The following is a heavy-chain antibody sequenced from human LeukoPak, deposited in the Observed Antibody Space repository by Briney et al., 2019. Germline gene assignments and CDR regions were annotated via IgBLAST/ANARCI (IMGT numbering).Heavy chain of an antibody. CDR2: INPTGGST. CDR1: GYTFTIYY. J-gene: IGHJ4*02. Sequence: ASVKVSCKASGYTFTIYYMHWVRQAPGQGLEWMGVINPTGGSTNYAQKFQGRVTMTRDTSTSTVYMELTSLISEDTAMYFCARTHDYVSSGLDYWGQGTLVTVSS. V-gene: IGHV1-46*01. D-gene: IGHD3-22*01. CDR3: ARTHDYVSSGLDY.